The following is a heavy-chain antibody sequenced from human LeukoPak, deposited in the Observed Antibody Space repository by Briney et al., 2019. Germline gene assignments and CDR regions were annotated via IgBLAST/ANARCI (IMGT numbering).Heavy chain of an antibody. CDR2: IWYDGSNQ. D-gene: IGHD1-7*01. CDR1: GFTFSRYG. V-gene: IGHV3-33*01. CDR3: ARRGTTYAFDM. Sequence: GRSLRLSCGASGFTFSRYGMHWVRQAPGKGLEWVAVIWYDGSNQYYADSVKGRFTISRDNSKNTLYLQMNSLRAEDTAVYYCARRGTTYAFDMWGQGTMVTVSA. J-gene: IGHJ3*02.